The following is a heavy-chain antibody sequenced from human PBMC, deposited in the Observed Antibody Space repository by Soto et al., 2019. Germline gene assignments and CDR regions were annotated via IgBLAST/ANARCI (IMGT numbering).Heavy chain of an antibody. Sequence: ASVKVSCKASGYNFILHGISWVRQAPGQGLEWMGWISSYSGNTDYAQNIQGRVTMTTDTSTGTVYMELRSLRSDDTAVYYCARTGSVTVAYWFDPWGQGTLVTV. CDR1: GYNFILHG. D-gene: IGHD6-19*01. V-gene: IGHV1-18*01. CDR3: ARTGSVTVAYWFDP. J-gene: IGHJ5*02. CDR2: ISSYSGNT.